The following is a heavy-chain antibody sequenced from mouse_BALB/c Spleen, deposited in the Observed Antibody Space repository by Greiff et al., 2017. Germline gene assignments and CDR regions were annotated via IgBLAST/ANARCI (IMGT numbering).Heavy chain of an antibody. CDR3: ARCGDYDSYFDV. D-gene: IGHD2-4*01. CDR1: GDSITSGY. J-gene: IGHJ1*01. V-gene: IGHV3-8*02. Sequence: EVHLVESGPSLVKPSQTLSLTCSVTGDSITSGYWNWIRKFPGNKLEYMGYISYSGSTYYNPSLKSRISITRDTSKNQYYLQLNSVTTEDTATYYCARCGDYDSYFDVWGAGTTVTVSS. CDR2: ISYSGST.